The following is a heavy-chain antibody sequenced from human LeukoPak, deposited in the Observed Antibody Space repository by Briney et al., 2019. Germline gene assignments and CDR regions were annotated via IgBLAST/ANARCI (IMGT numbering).Heavy chain of an antibody. CDR3: ARDQTGTTIGDDY. Sequence: GGSLRLSCAASGFTVSTNYMSWVRQAPGKGLEWVSIIYNIGTTYYTDSVKGRFTISRDNSKNTLYLQMNSLRAEDTAVYYCARDQTGTTIGDDYWGQGTLVTVSS. CDR2: IYNIGTT. V-gene: IGHV3-53*01. D-gene: IGHD1-1*01. J-gene: IGHJ4*02. CDR1: GFTVSTNY.